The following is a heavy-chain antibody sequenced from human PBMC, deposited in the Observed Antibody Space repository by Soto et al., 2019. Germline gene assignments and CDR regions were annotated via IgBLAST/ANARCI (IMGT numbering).Heavy chain of an antibody. J-gene: IGHJ4*02. CDR2: ISYDGSDK. V-gene: IGHV3-30-3*01. CDR1: GFTFSSYA. CDR3: ARDYYKYYDSSGYYRSPAY. Sequence: GGSLRLSCAASGFTFSSYAMHWVRQAPGKGLDWVALISYDGSDKDYADSVKGRFTISRDNSRSTLFLQMNSLRAEDTAVYYCARDYYKYYDSSGYYRSPAYWGQGTLVTVSS. D-gene: IGHD3-22*01.